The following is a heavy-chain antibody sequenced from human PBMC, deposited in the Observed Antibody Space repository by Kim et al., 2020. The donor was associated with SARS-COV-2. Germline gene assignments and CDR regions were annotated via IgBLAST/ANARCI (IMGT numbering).Heavy chain of an antibody. Sequence: GGSLRLSCRTSGFTFATSAMSWFRQAPGKGLEWVGSIRSKGYGGTTEYAASVRDRFTILRDDSESVGYLQMNSLKIEDTAVYYCTRGPLTTPFDYWGQGALVTVSS. CDR2: IRSKGYGGTT. CDR3: TRGPLTTPFDY. CDR1: GFTFATSA. V-gene: IGHV3-49*03. D-gene: IGHD4-4*01. J-gene: IGHJ4*02.